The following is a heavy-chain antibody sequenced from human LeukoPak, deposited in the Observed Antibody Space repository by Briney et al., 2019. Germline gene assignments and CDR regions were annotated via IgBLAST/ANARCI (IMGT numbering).Heavy chain of an antibody. CDR1: GYGFTSYW. D-gene: IGHD3-10*01. Sequence: GESLKISCKGSGYGFTSYWIGWVRQMPGKGLEWMGIIYPGDSDTRYSPSFQGQVTISADKSISTAYLQWSSLKASDTAMYYCARGGHGSGSYYNTFDYWGQGTLVTVSS. J-gene: IGHJ4*02. CDR3: ARGGHGSGSYYNTFDY. CDR2: IYPGDSDT. V-gene: IGHV5-51*01.